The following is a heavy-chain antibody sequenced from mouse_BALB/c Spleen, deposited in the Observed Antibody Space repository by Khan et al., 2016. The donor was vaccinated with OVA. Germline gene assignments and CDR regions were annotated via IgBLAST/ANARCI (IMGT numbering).Heavy chain of an antibody. CDR2: ISYSGNT. Sequence: VQLQQSGPGLVKPSQSLSLTCTVTGYSITSDYAWNWIRQFPGNKLEWMGYISYSGNTKYNPSLKSRISITRDTSENQFFLQLNSVTIEDTATYDCARIYGGDFDYWGQGTTLTVSS. CDR1: GYSITSDYA. CDR3: ARIYGGDFDY. J-gene: IGHJ2*01. V-gene: IGHV3-2*02. D-gene: IGHD1-1*01.